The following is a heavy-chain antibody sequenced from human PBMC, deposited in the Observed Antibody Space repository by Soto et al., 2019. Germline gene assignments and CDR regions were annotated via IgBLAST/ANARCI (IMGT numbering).Heavy chain of an antibody. CDR3: AREGCLGLAVVGRYYYHGMEV. D-gene: IGHD6-19*01. V-gene: IGHV1-69*01. CDR2: IIPIFGTA. CDR1: GGTFSSYA. J-gene: IGHJ6*02. Sequence: QVQLVQSGAEVKKPGSSVKVSCKASGGTFSSYAISWVRQAPGQGLEWMGGIIPIFGTANSAQKFQGSVTITVDDSSSAAYRVLRRLRCDETVVYYSAREGCLGLAVVGRYYYHGMEVWVHGTTV.